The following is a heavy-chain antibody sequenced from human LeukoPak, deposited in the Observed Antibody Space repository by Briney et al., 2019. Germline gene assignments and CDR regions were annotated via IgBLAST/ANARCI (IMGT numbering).Heavy chain of an antibody. CDR1: GGSFSGYY. J-gene: IGHJ3*02. D-gene: IGHD3-3*01. Sequence: PSETLSLTCAVYGGSFSGYYWSWIRQPPGKGLEWIGEINHSGSTNYNPSLKSRATISVDTSKNQFSLKLSSVTAADTAVYYCARGRYYDFWSGYSDAFDIWGQGTMVTVSS. V-gene: IGHV4-34*01. CDR2: INHSGST. CDR3: ARGRYYDFWSGYSDAFDI.